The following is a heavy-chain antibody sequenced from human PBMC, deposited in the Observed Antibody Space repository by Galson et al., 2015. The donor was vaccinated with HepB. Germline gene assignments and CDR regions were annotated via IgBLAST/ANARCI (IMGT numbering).Heavy chain of an antibody. V-gene: IGHV6-1*01. Sequence: CAISGDSVSSNTVGWNWIRQSPSRGLEWLGRTYYRSKWSNDYAVSVKSRITINPDASKNQFSLQLNSVTPEGTAVYYCAKSIHLGRGFDSWGQETLVTVSS. CDR1: GDSVSSNTVG. CDR2: TYYRSKWSN. CDR3: AKSIHLGRGFDS. J-gene: IGHJ4*02. D-gene: IGHD7-27*01.